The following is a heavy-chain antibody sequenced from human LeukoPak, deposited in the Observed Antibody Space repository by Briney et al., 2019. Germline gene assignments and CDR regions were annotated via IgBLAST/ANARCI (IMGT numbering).Heavy chain of an antibody. CDR1: GFTVSSNY. Sequence: PGGSLRLSCAASGFTVSSNYMSWVRQAPGKGLEWVSVIYSGGSTYYAGSVKGRFTISRDNSKNTLYLQMNSLRAEDTAVYYCAREGYGDYLRYFDYWGQGTLVTVSS. V-gene: IGHV3-53*01. J-gene: IGHJ4*02. CDR3: AREGYGDYLRYFDY. CDR2: IYSGGST. D-gene: IGHD4-17*01.